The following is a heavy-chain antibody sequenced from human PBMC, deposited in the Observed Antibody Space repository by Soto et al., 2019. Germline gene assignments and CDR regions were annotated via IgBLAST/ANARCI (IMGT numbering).Heavy chain of an antibody. CDR2: INPSGGST. CDR3: ARGGFVVVPATAGPYNWFDP. CDR1: GYTFTSYY. V-gene: IGHV1-46*03. D-gene: IGHD2-2*01. J-gene: IGHJ5*02. Sequence: GASVKVSCKASGYTFTSYYMHWVRQAPGQGLEWMGIINPSGGSTSYAQKFQGRVTMTRDTSTSTVYMELSSLRSEDTAVYYCARGGFVVVPATAGPYNWFDPWGQGTLVTVSS.